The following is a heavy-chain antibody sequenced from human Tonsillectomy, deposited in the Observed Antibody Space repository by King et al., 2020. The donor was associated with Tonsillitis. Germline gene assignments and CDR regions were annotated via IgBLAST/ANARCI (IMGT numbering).Heavy chain of an antibody. CDR2: ISSSSSYI. J-gene: IGHJ4*02. CDR1: GFTFSSYS. CDR3: ARDEKTVAALIDY. Sequence: VQLVESGGGLVKPGGSLRLSCAASGFTFSSYSMNWVRQAPGKGLEWVSSISSSSSYIYYADSVKGRFTISRDNAKNSLYLQMNSLRAKDTAVYYCARDEKTVAALIDYWGQGTLVTVSS. V-gene: IGHV3-21*01. D-gene: IGHD6-19*01.